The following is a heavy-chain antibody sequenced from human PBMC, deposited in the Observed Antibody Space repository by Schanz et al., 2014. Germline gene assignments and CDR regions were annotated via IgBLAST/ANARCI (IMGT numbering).Heavy chain of an antibody. Sequence: QVHLVQSGAEVKRPGASVKVSCKASEYSFTSYSMHWVRQAPGQRLEWMGWINTGSGDTKYSQNFQGRVTITRDTTASTAYMELRSLRSDDTAVYYCARDAADFYDILTEEAYWGQGTLVTVSS. D-gene: IGHD3-9*01. V-gene: IGHV1-3*04. CDR1: EYSFTSYS. J-gene: IGHJ4*02. CDR2: INTGSGDT. CDR3: ARDAADFYDILTEEAY.